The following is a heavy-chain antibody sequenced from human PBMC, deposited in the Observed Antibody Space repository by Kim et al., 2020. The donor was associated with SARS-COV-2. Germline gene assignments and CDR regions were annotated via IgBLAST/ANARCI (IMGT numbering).Heavy chain of an antibody. D-gene: IGHD3-3*01. CDR2: IYYSGST. CDR3: ARHCSGSPGITYYDFWSGYYNAFDI. V-gene: IGHV4-39*01. CDR1: GGSISSSSYY. Sequence: SETLSLTCTVSGGSISSSSYYWGWIRQPPGKGLEWIGSIYYSGSTYYNPSLKSRVTISVDTSKNQFSLKLSSVTAADTAVYYCARHCSGSPGITYYDFWSGYYNAFDIWGQGTMVTVSS. J-gene: IGHJ3*02.